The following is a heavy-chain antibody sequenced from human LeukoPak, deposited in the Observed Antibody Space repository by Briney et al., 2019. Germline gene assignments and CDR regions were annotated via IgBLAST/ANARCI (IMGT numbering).Heavy chain of an antibody. CDR2: IKQDGSEK. CDR3: AGVFVWGSYRTDPFDY. D-gene: IGHD3-16*02. J-gene: IGHJ4*02. Sequence: GGSLRLSCAASGFTFSSYWMSWVRQAPGKGLEWVANIKQDGSEKYYVDSVKGRFTISRDNAKNSLYLQMNSLRAEDTAVYYCAGVFVWGSYRTDPFDYWGQGTLVTVSS. V-gene: IGHV3-7*05. CDR1: GFTFSSYW.